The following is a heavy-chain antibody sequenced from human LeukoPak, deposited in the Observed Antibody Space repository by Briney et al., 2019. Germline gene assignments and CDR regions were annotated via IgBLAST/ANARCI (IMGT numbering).Heavy chain of an antibody. CDR2: INHSGST. V-gene: IGHV4-34*01. Sequence: PSETLSLTCAVYGGSFSGYYWSWIRQPPGKGLEWIGEINHSGSTNYNPSLKSRVTISVDTSKNQFSLKLCSVTAADTAVYYCARGDSGYCSGGSCLFDWGQGTLVTVSS. D-gene: IGHD2-15*01. J-gene: IGHJ4*02. CDR1: GGSFSGYY. CDR3: ARGDSGYCSGGSCLFD.